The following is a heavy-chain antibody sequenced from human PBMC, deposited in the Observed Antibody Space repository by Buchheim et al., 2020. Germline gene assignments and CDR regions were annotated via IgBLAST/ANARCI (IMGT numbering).Heavy chain of an antibody. CDR3: ARESRDGYNPDAFDI. Sequence: EVQLVESGGGLVQPGGSLRLSCAASGFTFSSYEMNWVRQAPGKGLEWVSYISSSGSTIYYADSVKGRFTIFRENAKNSLYLQMNSLRAEDTAVYYCARESRDGYNPDAFDIWGQGT. D-gene: IGHD5-24*01. CDR2: ISSSGSTI. CDR1: GFTFSSYE. J-gene: IGHJ3*02. V-gene: IGHV3-48*03.